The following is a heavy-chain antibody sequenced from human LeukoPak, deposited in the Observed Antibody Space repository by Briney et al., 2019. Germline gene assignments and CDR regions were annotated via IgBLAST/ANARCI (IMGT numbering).Heavy chain of an antibody. CDR2: IYYSGST. CDR1: GGSISSGDYY. D-gene: IGHD6-13*01. V-gene: IGHV4-30-4*01. J-gene: IGHJ4*02. Sequence: SETLSLTCIVSGGSISSGDYYWSWIRQPPGKGLEWIGYIYYSGSTYYNPSLKSRVTISVDTSKNQFSLKLSSVTAADTAVYYCARVYSSSWYVIFDYWGQGTLVTVSS. CDR3: ARVYSSSWYVIFDY.